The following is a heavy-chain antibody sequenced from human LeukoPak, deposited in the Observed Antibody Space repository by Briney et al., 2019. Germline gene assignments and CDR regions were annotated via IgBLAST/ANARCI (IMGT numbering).Heavy chain of an antibody. CDR2: ISSNGGST. J-gene: IGHJ4*02. CDR1: GFTFSSYA. D-gene: IGHD6-6*01. CDR3: AREGEQLAFDY. Sequence: GGSLRLSCAASGFTFSSYAMHWVRQAPGEGPEYVSPISSNGGSTYYANSVKGRFTISRDNSKNTLYLQMGSLRAEDMAVYYCAREGEQLAFDYWGQGTLVTVSS. V-gene: IGHV3-64*01.